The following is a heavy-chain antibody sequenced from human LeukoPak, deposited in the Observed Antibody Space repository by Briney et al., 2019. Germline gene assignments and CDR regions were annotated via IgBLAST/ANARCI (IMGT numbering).Heavy chain of an antibody. J-gene: IGHJ5*02. D-gene: IGHD2-2*01. CDR1: GYTFTSYG. CDR2: ISAYNGNT. V-gene: IGHV1-18*01. Sequence: GASVKVSCKASGYTFTSYGISWVRQAPGQGLEWMGWISAYNGNTNYAQKLQGRVTMTTDTSTSTAYMELRSLRSDDTAAYYCARGGYCSSTSCSNPWFDPWGQGTLVTVSS. CDR3: ARGGYCSSTSCSNPWFDP.